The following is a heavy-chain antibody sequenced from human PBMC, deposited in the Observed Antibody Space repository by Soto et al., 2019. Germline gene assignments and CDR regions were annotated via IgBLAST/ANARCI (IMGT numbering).Heavy chain of an antibody. D-gene: IGHD3-22*01. CDR1: GGSVGSGGHH. V-gene: IGHV4-31*03. CDR3: ARDSYDTSPGRFDY. Sequence: QVQLQESGPGLVKASQTLSLTCTVSGGSVGSGGHHWSWIRQHPGNGLEWIGYIYYTGSTDYNPSLKSRVTISVDTSKNQFSLKLTSVTAADTAVYYCARDSYDTSPGRFDYWGQGTLVTVSS. CDR2: IYYTGST. J-gene: IGHJ4*02.